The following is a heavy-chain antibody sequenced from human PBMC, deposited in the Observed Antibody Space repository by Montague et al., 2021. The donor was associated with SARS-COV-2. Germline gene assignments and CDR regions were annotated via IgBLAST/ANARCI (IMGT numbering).Heavy chain of an antibody. J-gene: IGHJ3*02. CDR3: AGETMTADASDI. CDR2: FYSVGSA. D-gene: IGHD1-14*01. V-gene: IGHV4-59*02. CDR1: GASVGSSD. Sequence: SETLSLTCTVSGASVGSSDWGWIRQSPGKGLEWIGYFYSVGSADYNPSLKSRATISRDTSMNQFSLKVRSVTAADTAVYYCAGETMTADASDIWGQGTMVTVSS.